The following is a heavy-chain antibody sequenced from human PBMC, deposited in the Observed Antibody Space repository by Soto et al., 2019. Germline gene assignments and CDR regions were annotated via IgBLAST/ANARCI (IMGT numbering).Heavy chain of an antibody. Sequence: GGALKLSCAASGFTFSSYGMRWVRQAPGKGLEWVAVISYDGSNKYYADSVKGRFTISRDNSKNTLYLQMNSLRAEDTAVYYCAKEWYYDFWSGYSYGMDVWGQGTTVTVSS. D-gene: IGHD3-3*01. CDR3: AKEWYYDFWSGYSYGMDV. J-gene: IGHJ6*02. CDR1: GFTFSSYG. CDR2: ISYDGSNK. V-gene: IGHV3-30*18.